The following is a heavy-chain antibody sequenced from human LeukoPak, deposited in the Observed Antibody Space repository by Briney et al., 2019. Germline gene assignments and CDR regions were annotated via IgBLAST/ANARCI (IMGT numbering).Heavy chain of an antibody. CDR3: ARDPLGYCSSTSCSDY. CDR1: GYTFTGYY. V-gene: IGHV1-2*06. CDR2: INPNSGGT. J-gene: IGHJ4*02. D-gene: IGHD2-2*01. Sequence: ASVKGSCKASGYTFTGYYMHWVRQAPGQGLEWMGRINPNSGGTNYAQKFQGRVTMTRDTSISTAYMELSRLRSDDTAVYYCARDPLGYCSSTSCSDYWGQGTLVTVSS.